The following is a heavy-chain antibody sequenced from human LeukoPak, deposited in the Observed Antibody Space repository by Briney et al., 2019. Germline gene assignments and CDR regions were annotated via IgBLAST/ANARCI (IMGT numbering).Heavy chain of an antibody. D-gene: IGHD2-2*01. Sequence: ASVKVSCKASGYTFTSYGISWVRQAPGQGLEWMGWISAYNGNTNYAQKLQGRVTMTTDTSTSTAYMELRSLRSDDTAVYYRARGGYCSSTSCRNWFDPWGQGTLVTVSS. CDR1: GYTFTSYG. CDR3: ARGGYCSSTSCRNWFDP. CDR2: ISAYNGNT. J-gene: IGHJ5*02. V-gene: IGHV1-18*01.